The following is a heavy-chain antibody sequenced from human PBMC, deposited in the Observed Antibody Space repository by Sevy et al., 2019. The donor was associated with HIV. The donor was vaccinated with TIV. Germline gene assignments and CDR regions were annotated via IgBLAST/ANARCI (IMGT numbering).Heavy chain of an antibody. Sequence: GGSLRLSCAASGFTFSDAIMTWGRRAPGKGLEWVSSIRGNGVSTYYADSVRGRFTISRDNSKNTLYLQMNSLRAEDTAIYYCAKGSSATGYDPWGQGTLVTVSS. CDR2: IRGNGVST. V-gene: IGHV3-23*01. CDR1: GFTFSDAI. J-gene: IGHJ5*02. D-gene: IGHD2-15*01. CDR3: AKGSSATGYDP.